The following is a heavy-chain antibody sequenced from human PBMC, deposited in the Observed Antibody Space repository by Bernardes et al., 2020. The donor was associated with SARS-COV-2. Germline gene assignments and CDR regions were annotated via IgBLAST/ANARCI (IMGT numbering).Heavy chain of an antibody. V-gene: IGHV1-46*01. J-gene: IGHJ4*02. CDR1: GYIFTRFY. CDR2: LNPSDGGT. Sequence: APAKASCAPSGYIFTRFYIHWVRQAPGQGLEWMGILNPSDGGTNYAQTFQGRVTMTRDTATSEVYMELSSLRSEDTAVYYCARGTSSRALDYWGQGTLVTVSS. CDR3: ARGTSSRALDY. D-gene: IGHD2-8*01.